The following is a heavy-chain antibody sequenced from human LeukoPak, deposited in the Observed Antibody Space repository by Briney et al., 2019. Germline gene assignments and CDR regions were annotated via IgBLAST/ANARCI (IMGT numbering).Heavy chain of an antibody. V-gene: IGHV3-7*01. CDR2: IKQDGSEK. CDR3: ARDWDDSSGYPFDY. Sequence: GGSLRLSCAASRFTFSSYWMSWVRQAPGKGLEWVANIKQDGSEKYYVDSVKGRFTISRDNAKNSLYLQMNSLRAEDTAVYYCARDWDDSSGYPFDYWGQGTLVTVSS. D-gene: IGHD3-22*01. CDR1: RFTFSSYW. J-gene: IGHJ4*02.